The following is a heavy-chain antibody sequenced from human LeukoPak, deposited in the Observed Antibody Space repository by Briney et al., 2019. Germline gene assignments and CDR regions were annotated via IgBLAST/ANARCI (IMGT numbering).Heavy chain of an antibody. D-gene: IGHD3-9*01. J-gene: IGHJ6*04. Sequence: ASVKVSCKASGYTFTGYYMHWVRQAPGQGLEWMGWINPNSGGTNYAQKFQGRVTMTRDTSISTAYMELSRLRSDDTAVYYCARDFTELRYFALVGPDPGKGRDVGAKGTTVTFS. CDR3: ARDFTELRYFALVGPDPGKGRDV. CDR2: INPNSGGT. CDR1: GYTFTGYY. V-gene: IGHV1-2*02.